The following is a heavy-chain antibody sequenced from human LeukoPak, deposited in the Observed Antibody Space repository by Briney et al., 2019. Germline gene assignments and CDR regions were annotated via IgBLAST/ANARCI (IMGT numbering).Heavy chain of an antibody. CDR1: GGSFSGYY. V-gene: IGHV4-34*01. Sequence: SETLSLTCAVYGGSFSGYYWSWIRQPPGKGLEWIGEINHSGSTNYNPSLKSRVTISVDTSKNQFSLKLSSVTAADTAVYYCARLRYSSSWYLDYWGQGTLVTVSS. D-gene: IGHD6-13*01. CDR2: INHSGST. J-gene: IGHJ4*02. CDR3: ARLRYSSSWYLDY.